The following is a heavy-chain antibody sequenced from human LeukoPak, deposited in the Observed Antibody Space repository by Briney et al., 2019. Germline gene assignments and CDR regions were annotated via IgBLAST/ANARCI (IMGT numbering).Heavy chain of an antibody. CDR2: IYTSGST. J-gene: IGHJ4*02. CDR3: ARVGGYCSGGSCYYSDY. D-gene: IGHD2-15*01. V-gene: IGHV4-4*07. CDR1: GGSISSYY. Sequence: KPSETLSLTCTVSGGSISSYYWSWIRQPAGKGLEWIGRIYTSGSTNYNPSLKSRVTMSVDTSKNQFSLKLSSVTAADTAVYYCARVGGYCSGGSCYYSDYWGQGTLVTVSS.